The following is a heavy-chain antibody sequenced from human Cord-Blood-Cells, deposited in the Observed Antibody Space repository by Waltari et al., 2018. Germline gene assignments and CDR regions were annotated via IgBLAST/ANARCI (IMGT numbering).Heavy chain of an antibody. D-gene: IGHD3-10*01. CDR1: GYSFTSYW. J-gene: IGHJ3*02. V-gene: IGHV5-51*01. CDR2: IYPGDSDT. Sequence: EVQLVQSGAEVKTPGESLKISCKGSGYSFTSYWIGWVRQMPGKGLEWMGIIYPGDSDTRYSPSFQGQVTISADKSISTAYLQWSSLKASGTAMYYCARGVGYYYGSGSYYDAFDIWGQGTMVTVSS. CDR3: ARGVGYYYGSGSYYDAFDI.